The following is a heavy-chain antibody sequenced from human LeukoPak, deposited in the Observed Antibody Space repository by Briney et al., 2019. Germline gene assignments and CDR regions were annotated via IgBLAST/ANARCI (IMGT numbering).Heavy chain of an antibody. D-gene: IGHD6-13*01. J-gene: IGHJ4*02. CDR2: TSGSGDNT. CDR1: GFTFSSYA. CDR3: AKVSWANYFDY. Sequence: PGGSLRLSCAVSGFTFSSYAMSWVRQAPGKGLEWVSTTSGSGDNTYYADSVRGRFTISRDNSKNTLYLQMNSLRAEDTAIYYCAKVSWANYFDYWGQGTLVTVSS. V-gene: IGHV3-23*01.